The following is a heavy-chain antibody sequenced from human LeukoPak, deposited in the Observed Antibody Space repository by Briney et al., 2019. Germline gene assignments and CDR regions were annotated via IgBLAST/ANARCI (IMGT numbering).Heavy chain of an antibody. CDR2: IYYSGST. Sequence: PSETLSLTCTVSGVSISNYYWTWIRQPPGKGLEWIGYIYYSGSTNSNSSLKSRVTTSLDTSKSQFSLKLSSVTAADTAVYYCARGLGMATITWPLDYWGQGTLFSVSS. CDR1: GVSISNYY. J-gene: IGHJ4*02. CDR3: ARGLGMATITWPLDY. D-gene: IGHD5-24*01. V-gene: IGHV4-59*01.